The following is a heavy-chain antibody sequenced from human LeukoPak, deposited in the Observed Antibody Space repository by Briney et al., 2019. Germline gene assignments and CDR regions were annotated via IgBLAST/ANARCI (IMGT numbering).Heavy chain of an antibody. V-gene: IGHV3-23*01. D-gene: IGHD2-15*01. CDR1: GFTFSSYS. J-gene: IGHJ4*02. CDR3: AKGHRYCTSGNCNSAVDY. CDR2: IGGGGGST. Sequence: GGSLRLSCAASGFTFSSYSMNWVRQAPGKGLEGVSTIGGGGGSTDYTDSVKGRFTISRDNSKNTLYLQMNSLGAEDTAVYYCAKGHRYCTSGNCNSAVDYWGQGTLVTVSS.